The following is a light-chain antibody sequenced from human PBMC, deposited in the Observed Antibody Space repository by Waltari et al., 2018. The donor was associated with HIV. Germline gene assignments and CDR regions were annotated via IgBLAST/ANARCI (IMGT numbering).Light chain of an antibody. V-gene: IGLV2-23*01. J-gene: IGLJ3*02. CDR2: EGS. Sequence: QSALTQPPSASGSPGPSVTISCTGTSSDVGAYNYVSWYQQHPGKAPTLLSYEGSKRPSGVSNRFSGSKSGNAASLTISGLQAEDEADYYCCSYAGSSTWVFGGGTELTVL. CDR3: CSYAGSSTWV. CDR1: SSDVGAYNY.